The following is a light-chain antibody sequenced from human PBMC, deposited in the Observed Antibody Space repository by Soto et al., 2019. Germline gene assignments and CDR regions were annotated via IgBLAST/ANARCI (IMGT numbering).Light chain of an antibody. J-gene: IGKJ1*01. CDR1: QDIRKY. CDR3: QQYNSYSQT. V-gene: IGKV1-33*01. Sequence: DIQMTQSPSSLSASIGDRVTITCQASQDIRKYLNWYQQKPGRAPKLLIYGASNLETGVPSRFSGSGYGTDFIFTISSLQPDDFATYYCQQYNSYSQTFGQGTKVDIK. CDR2: GAS.